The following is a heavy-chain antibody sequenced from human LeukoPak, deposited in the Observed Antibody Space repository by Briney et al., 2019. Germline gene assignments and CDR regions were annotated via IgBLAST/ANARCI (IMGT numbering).Heavy chain of an antibody. V-gene: IGHV4-30-2*01. CDR1: GGSISSGGYS. CDR2: IYHSGST. J-gene: IGHJ5*02. D-gene: IGHD3-10*01. CDR3: ARVITMVRGVIPAPNSFDP. Sequence: SQTLSLTCAVSGGSISSGGYSWSWIRQPAGKGLEWIGYIYHSGSTYYNPSLKSRVTISVDRSKNQFSLKLSSVTAADTAVYYCARVITMVRGVIPAPNSFDPWGQGTLVTVSS.